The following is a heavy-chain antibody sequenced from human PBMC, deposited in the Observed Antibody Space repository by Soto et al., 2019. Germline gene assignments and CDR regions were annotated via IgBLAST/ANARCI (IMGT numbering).Heavy chain of an antibody. V-gene: IGHV1-2*02. CDR3: ARKYSSSWYEMDY. CDR2: INPNSGGT. Sequence: GASVKVSCKASGYTFTGYYMHWVRQAPGQGLEWMGWINPNSGGTNYAQKFQGRVTMTRDTSISTAYMELSRLRSDDTAVYYCARKYSSSWYEMDYWGQGTLVTVS. D-gene: IGHD6-13*01. J-gene: IGHJ4*02. CDR1: GYTFTGYY.